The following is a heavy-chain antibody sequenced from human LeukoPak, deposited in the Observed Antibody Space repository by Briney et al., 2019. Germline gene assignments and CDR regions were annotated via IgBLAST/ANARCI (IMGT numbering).Heavy chain of an antibody. CDR1: GFTFSGSA. CDR2: TRSRANGYAT. V-gene: IGHV3-73*01. Sequence: PGGSLRLSCAASGFTFSGSAIHWVRQASGKGLEWIGRTRSRANGYATAYTASVTGRFTISRDDSQNTAYLEMNSLKIEDTAVYYCTRRVDLLRGSFDVWGQGTTVTVSS. D-gene: IGHD1-26*01. CDR3: TRRVDLLRGSFDV. J-gene: IGHJ3*01.